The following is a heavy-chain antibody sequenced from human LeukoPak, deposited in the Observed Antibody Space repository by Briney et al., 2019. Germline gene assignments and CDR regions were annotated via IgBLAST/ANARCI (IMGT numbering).Heavy chain of an antibody. V-gene: IGHV3-7*04. CDR3: ARDLLTSYYASGSRTNWFDP. CDR2: INRDGSEK. CDR1: GFTFRTNW. D-gene: IGHD3-10*01. J-gene: IGHJ5*02. Sequence: PGGSLRLSCATSGFTFRTNWMSWVRQAPGKGLEWVANINRDGSEKNYVDSVKGRFTISRDNVKNSLYLQMNSLRAEDMAVYYCARDLLTSYYASGSRTNWFDPWGQGTLVTVSS.